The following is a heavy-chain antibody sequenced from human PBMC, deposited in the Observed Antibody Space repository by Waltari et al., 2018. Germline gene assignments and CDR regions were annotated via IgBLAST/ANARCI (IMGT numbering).Heavy chain of an antibody. CDR3: ARDRGRGLYLDT. J-gene: IGHJ5*02. V-gene: IGHV4-4*02. CDR1: GYSITIPYW. Sequence: PLQESGPGLVKPSGTLSLTCDVSGYSITIPYWWSWVRQSPQKGLEWLGQVRGDGRTNFNPSFASRVDVSLDTSKSQFSLRLTSATAADTAVYFCARDRGRGLYLDTWGPGTLVTVSP. D-gene: IGHD2-15*01. CDR2: VRGDGRT.